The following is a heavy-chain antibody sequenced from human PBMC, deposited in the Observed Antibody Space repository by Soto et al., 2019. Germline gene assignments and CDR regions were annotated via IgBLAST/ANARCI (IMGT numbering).Heavy chain of an antibody. D-gene: IGHD3-3*01. CDR3: ARASLTIFGAHYGMDV. CDR2: ISGYNGDT. CDR1: GYPFTRYS. J-gene: IGHJ6*04. V-gene: IGHV1-18*04. Sequence: ASVKVSCKASGYPFTRYSIRWVRQAPGQGLEWMGWISGYNGDTEYSKNFQGRLTMTIDTSTTTASMELRSLRSDDTAVYYCARASLTIFGAHYGMDVWGKGTSVTFSS.